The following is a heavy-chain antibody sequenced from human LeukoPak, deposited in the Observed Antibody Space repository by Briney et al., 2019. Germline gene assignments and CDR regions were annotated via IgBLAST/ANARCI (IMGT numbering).Heavy chain of an antibody. CDR1: GYTFTGNY. J-gene: IGHJ4*02. V-gene: IGHV1-2*02. CDR2: INPNSGDT. CDR3: ARDVWGVGAARLDY. D-gene: IGHD3-16*01. Sequence: GASVKASCQASGYTFTGNYMHWVRQAPGHGREWMGWINPNSGDTNFAQKFQGRVTMPRDTSISTAYMELSRLRSDDTAVYYCARDVWGVGAARLDYWGQGTLVTVSS.